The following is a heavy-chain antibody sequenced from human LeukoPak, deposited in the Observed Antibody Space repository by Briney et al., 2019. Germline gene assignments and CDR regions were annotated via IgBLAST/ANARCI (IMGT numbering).Heavy chain of an antibody. CDR1: GFTFSSYG. V-gene: IGHV3-23*01. D-gene: IGHD6-25*01. CDR3: AKLAAATTDYKTEYYFDY. Sequence: GGSLRLSCAASGFTFSSYGMSWVRQAPGKGLEWASAISGSGGSTYYADSVKGRFTISRDNSKNTLYLKMNSLRAEDTAVYYCAKLAAATTDYKTEYYFDYWGQGTLVTVSS. J-gene: IGHJ4*02. CDR2: ISGSGGST.